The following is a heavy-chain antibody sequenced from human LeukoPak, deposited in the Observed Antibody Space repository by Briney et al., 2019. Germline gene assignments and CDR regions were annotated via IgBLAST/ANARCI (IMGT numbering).Heavy chain of an antibody. V-gene: IGHV4-59*01. CDR1: GGSISSYY. Sequence: PSETLSLTCTVSGGSISSYYWSWIRQSPGKGLEWIGYIYYSGSTNYNPSLKSRVTISVDTSKNQFSLKLSSVTAADTAVYYCARTQHYYDSSGYSYYFDYWGQGTLVTVSS. CDR2: IYYSGST. CDR3: ARTQHYYDSSGYSYYFDY. J-gene: IGHJ4*02. D-gene: IGHD3-22*01.